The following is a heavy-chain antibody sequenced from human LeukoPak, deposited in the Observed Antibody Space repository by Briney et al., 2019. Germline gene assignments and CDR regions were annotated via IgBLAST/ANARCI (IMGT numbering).Heavy chain of an antibody. CDR2: ISAYNGNT. J-gene: IGHJ5*02. Sequence: ASVKVSCMASGYTFTSYGISWVRQAPGQGLEWMGWISAYNGNTNYAQKLQGGVTMTTDTSTSTAYMELRSLRSDDTAVYYCARTRWELQTFDPWGQGTLVTVSS. D-gene: IGHD1-26*01. V-gene: IGHV1-18*01. CDR3: ARTRWELQTFDP. CDR1: GYTFTSYG.